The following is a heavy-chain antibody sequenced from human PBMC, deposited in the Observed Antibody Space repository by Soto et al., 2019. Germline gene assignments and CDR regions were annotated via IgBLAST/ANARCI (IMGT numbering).Heavy chain of an antibody. J-gene: IGHJ4*02. CDR1: GFTFGDYW. V-gene: IGHV3-74*03. Sequence: GVSLRLSCAASGFTFGDYWMHWVRQPPGKGPEWVSRMTGDGRTTQYADSVKGRFTASRDNAKSTLYLQMNSLRAEDTDVYYCAPAEVDYWGPRTLGTVSS. CDR2: MTGDGRTT. CDR3: APAEVDY.